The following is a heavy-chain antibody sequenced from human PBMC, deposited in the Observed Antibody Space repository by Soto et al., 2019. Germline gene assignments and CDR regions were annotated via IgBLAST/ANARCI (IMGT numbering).Heavy chain of an antibody. CDR3: ERKPIASSSSNWFDP. V-gene: IGHV4-38-2*01. J-gene: IGHJ5*02. CDR2: IYHSGST. CDR1: GYSISSGYY. Sequence: SETLSLTCAVSGYSISSGYYWGWIRQPPGKGLEWIGSIYHSGSTYYNPSLKSRVTISVDTYKNQFSLKLSSVTAADTAVYYCERKPIASSSSNWFDPWGQGTLVTVSS. D-gene: IGHD6-6*01.